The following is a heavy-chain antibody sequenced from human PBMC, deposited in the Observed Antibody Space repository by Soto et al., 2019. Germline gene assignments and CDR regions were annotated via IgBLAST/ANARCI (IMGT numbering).Heavy chain of an antibody. Sequence: QVWLQESGPGLVEPSQTLSLTCTVSGGSISSGGYYWSWIRQPPGKGLEWIGHIYNTGSTYSNPSLRGRIIISEDPSKNQFSLKLSSVTAADTAVYYCARGPSADKVDYWGQGTLVTVSS. CDR1: GGSISSGGYY. CDR3: ARGPSADKVDY. V-gene: IGHV4-30-4*01. CDR2: IYNTGST. D-gene: IGHD3-3*01. J-gene: IGHJ4*02.